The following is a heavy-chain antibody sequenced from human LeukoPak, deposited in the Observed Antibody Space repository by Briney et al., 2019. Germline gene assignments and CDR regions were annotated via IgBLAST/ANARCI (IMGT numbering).Heavy chain of an antibody. Sequence: GGSLRLSCAASGFTFSNYWMHWVRQAPGKGLVWVSRINYDGTTTGYADSVKGRFTISRDNAKNTLYLQMNSLRAEDTAVYYCAKNRGYCEYWGQGTLVTVSS. CDR2: INYDGTTT. J-gene: IGHJ4*02. D-gene: IGHD1/OR15-1a*01. CDR3: AKNRGYCEY. CDR1: GFTFSNYW. V-gene: IGHV3-74*01.